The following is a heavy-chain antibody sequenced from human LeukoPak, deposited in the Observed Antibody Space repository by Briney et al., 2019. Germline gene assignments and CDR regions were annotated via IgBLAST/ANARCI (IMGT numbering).Heavy chain of an antibody. D-gene: IGHD2-2*02. V-gene: IGHV3-48*03. CDR1: GFTFSSYE. J-gene: IGHJ4*02. Sequence: GGSLRLSCAASGFTFSSYEMNWVRQAPGKGLEWVSYISSSGSTIYYADSVKGRFTISRDNSKNTLYLQMNSLRAEDTAVYYCAKWSYDIVVVPAAIGFDYWGQGTLVTVSS. CDR3: AKWSYDIVVVPAAIGFDY. CDR2: ISSSGSTI.